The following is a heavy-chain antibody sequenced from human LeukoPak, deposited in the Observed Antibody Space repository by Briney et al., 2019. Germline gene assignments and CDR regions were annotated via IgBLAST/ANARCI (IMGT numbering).Heavy chain of an antibody. V-gene: IGHV4-4*02. D-gene: IGHD4-17*01. J-gene: IGHJ4*02. CDR3: AKGSIYGDYGDFDH. CDR2: IYHSGST. Sequence: SETLSLTCAVSGGSISSSNWWSWVRQPPGKGLEWIGEIYHSGSTNYNPSLKSRVTISVDTSKNQFSLKLTSVTAADTAVYYCAKGSIYGDYGDFDHWGQGTLVTVSS. CDR1: GGSISSSNW.